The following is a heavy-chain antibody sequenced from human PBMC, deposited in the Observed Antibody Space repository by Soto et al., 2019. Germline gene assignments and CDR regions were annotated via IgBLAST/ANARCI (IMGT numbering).Heavy chain of an antibody. D-gene: IGHD3-9*01. CDR3: ARDILTGYHYYYYGMDV. Sequence: SVKVSCKASGGTFSSYAISWVRQAPGQGLEWVGGIIPIFGTANYAQKFQGRVTITADESTSTAYMELSSLRSEDTAVYYCARDILTGYHYYYYGMDVWGQGTTVTISS. J-gene: IGHJ6*02. CDR2: IIPIFGTA. V-gene: IGHV1-69*13. CDR1: GGTFSSYA.